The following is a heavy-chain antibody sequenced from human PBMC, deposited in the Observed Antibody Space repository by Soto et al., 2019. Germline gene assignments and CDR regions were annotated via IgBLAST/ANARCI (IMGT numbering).Heavy chain of an antibody. CDR2: ISSSSSTI. J-gene: IGHJ4*02. D-gene: IGHD3-3*01. Sequence: GGSLRLSCAASGFTFSSYSMNWVRQAPGKGLEWVSYISSSSSTIYYADSVKGRFTISRDNAKNSLYLQMNSLRAEDTAVYYCARDGVYDFWSGYYYYFDYWGQGTLVTVSS. CDR1: GFTFSSYS. V-gene: IGHV3-48*01. CDR3: ARDGVYDFWSGYYYYFDY.